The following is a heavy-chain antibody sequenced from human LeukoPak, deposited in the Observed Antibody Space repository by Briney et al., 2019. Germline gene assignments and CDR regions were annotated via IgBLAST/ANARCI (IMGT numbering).Heavy chain of an antibody. J-gene: IGHJ4*02. CDR3: TTGNWGPY. V-gene: IGHV3-15*07. CDR1: GFTFSTYS. CDR2: IKRKTDAGTT. Sequence: GGSLRLSCAASGFTFSTYSMNWVRQAPGKGLEWVGRIKRKTDAGTTDYAAPVKGRFTISRDDSKTTLYLQMNSLKTEDTAVYYCTTGNWGPYWGQGTLVTVSS. D-gene: IGHD7-27*01.